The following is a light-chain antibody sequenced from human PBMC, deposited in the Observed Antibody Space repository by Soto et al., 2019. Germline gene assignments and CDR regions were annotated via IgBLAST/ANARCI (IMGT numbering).Light chain of an antibody. CDR3: SSYTSSSTLVV. CDR2: DVS. V-gene: IGLV2-14*03. CDR1: SSDVGGYNY. Sequence: QSALTQPASVSGSPGQSITISCTGTSSDVGGYNYVSWYQQHPGKAPKLIIYDVSNRPSGVSNRFSGSKSGNTASLTISGLQAEDEVDYNCSSYTSSSTLVVFGGGTKVTVL. J-gene: IGLJ2*01.